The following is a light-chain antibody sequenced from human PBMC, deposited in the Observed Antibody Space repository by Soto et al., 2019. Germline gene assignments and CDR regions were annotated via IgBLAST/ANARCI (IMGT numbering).Light chain of an antibody. CDR3: SSYAALSSVL. V-gene: IGLV2-14*01. CDR2: DVT. Sequence: QSALTQPASVSGSLGQSITISCTGTSYDVGGYNYVSWYQHHPGKAPKLLIYDVTTRPSGVSDRFSGSRSGNTASLTISGLQAEDESDYYCSSYAALSSVLFGGGTKLTVL. J-gene: IGLJ2*01. CDR1: SYDVGGYNY.